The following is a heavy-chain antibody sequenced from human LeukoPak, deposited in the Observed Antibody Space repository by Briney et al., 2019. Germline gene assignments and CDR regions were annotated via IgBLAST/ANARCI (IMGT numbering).Heavy chain of an antibody. D-gene: IGHD3-3*01. CDR2: IYTSGST. J-gene: IGHJ5*02. Sequence: SETLSLTCTVSGGSISRYYWSWLRPPPGRGVELIRYIYTSGSTNYTRSLKSRVTIPGDTSKNQFSMKLRSVTAADTAVYYCARNGPYYDFWSGHYSLTWIDPWGQGTLVTVSS. V-gene: IGHV4-4*08. CDR3: ARNGPYYDFWSGHYSLTWIDP. CDR1: GGSISRYY.